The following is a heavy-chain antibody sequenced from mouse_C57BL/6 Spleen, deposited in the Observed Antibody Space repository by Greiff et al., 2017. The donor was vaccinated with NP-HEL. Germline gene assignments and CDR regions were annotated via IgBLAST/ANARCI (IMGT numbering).Heavy chain of an antibody. CDR1: GYTFTSYW. D-gene: IGHD2-4*01. J-gene: IGHJ3*01. Sequence: VQLQQPGTELVKPGASVKLSCKASGYTFTSYWMHWVKQRPGQGLEWIGNINPSNGGTNYNEKFKSKATLTVDKSSSTAYMQLSSLTSEDSAVYYCARGTYYDYAWFAYWGQGTLVTVSA. CDR2: INPSNGGT. CDR3: ARGTYYDYAWFAY. V-gene: IGHV1-53*01.